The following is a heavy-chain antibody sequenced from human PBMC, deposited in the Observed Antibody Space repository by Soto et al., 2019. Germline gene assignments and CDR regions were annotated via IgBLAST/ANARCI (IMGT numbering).Heavy chain of an antibody. D-gene: IGHD3-22*01. CDR1: GGSISRGDYY. CDR3: ARLLQMTMRVVIFDS. CDR2: IYYSGST. J-gene: IGHJ4*02. Sequence: PSGTLSPPRTFSGGSISRGDYYWGWIRQPPGKGLEWIGYIYYSGSTYYNPSLKSRVTISVDTSKSQSSLKLASLTAGDAAVYYCARLLQMTMRVVIFDSWGQGTLVTVSS. V-gene: IGHV4-30-4*01.